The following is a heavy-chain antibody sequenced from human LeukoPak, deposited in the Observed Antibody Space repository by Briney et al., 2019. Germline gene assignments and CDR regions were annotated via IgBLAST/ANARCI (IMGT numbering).Heavy chain of an antibody. V-gene: IGHV4-59*08. CDR1: GGSFSGYY. J-gene: IGHJ1*01. CDR3: ARHSKYYYDSSGSYVGYFQH. D-gene: IGHD3-22*01. Sequence: SETLSLTCAVYGGSFSGYYWSWIRQPPGKGLEWIGYIYYSGSTNYNPSLKSRVTISVDTPKNQFSLKLSSVTAADTAVYYCARHSKYYYDSSGSYVGYFQHWGQGTLVTVSS. CDR2: IYYSGST.